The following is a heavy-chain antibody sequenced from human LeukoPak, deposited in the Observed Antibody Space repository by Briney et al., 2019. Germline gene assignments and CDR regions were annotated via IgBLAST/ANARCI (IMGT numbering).Heavy chain of an antibody. Sequence: GKSLRLSCAASGFTFSSYGIHWVRQAPGKGLEWVAVISYDGSNKYYADSVKGRFTISRDNPKNTLYLQMNSLRAEDTAVYYCAKAPIAAAGIYYFDYWGQGTLVTVSS. CDR1: GFTFSSYG. D-gene: IGHD6-13*01. J-gene: IGHJ4*02. V-gene: IGHV3-30*18. CDR2: ISYDGSNK. CDR3: AKAPIAAAGIYYFDY.